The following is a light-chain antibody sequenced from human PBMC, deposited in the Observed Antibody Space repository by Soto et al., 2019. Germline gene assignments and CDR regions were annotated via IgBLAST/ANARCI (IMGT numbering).Light chain of an antibody. CDR2: DAS. CDR3: QQYNNWPPWT. Sequence: ILMTQSPATMSVSPGERDNLSCRARQSLSNDLAWYQQKTAQAPRLLSYDASTRATGIPARFSGSGSGTDFTLTISGLQSEDFAVYYCQQYNNWPPWTFGQGTKVEIK. CDR1: QSLSND. J-gene: IGKJ1*01. V-gene: IGKV3-15*01.